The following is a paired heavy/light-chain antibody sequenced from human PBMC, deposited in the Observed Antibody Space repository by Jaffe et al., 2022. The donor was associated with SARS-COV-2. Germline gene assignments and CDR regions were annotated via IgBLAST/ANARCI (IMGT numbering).Heavy chain of an antibody. CDR3: TTVLSPMDI. J-gene: IGHJ4*02. V-gene: IGHV3-15*01. CDR1: GFTFSNAW. CDR2: IKSNSEGGAT. Sequence: EMQLVDSGGGLVKPGGSLTLSCAASGFTFSNAWMSWVRQAPGKGLEWVGQIKSNSEGGATDYAAPVKGRFIISRDDSKNSLYLQMNSLKTEDTAVYYCTTVLSPMDIWGQGTLVTVSS. D-gene: IGHD2-8*01.
Light chain of an antibody. CDR2: RNN. CDR1: NSNIKINY. Sequence: QSVLTQPPSASGTPGQRVTISCSGSNSNIKINYVYWYQQLPGTAPKLLIYRNNQRPSGVPDRFSGSKSGTSASLDISGLRSEDEADYYCAAWDNSLRGVVFGGGTKLTVL. CDR3: AAWDNSLRGVV. J-gene: IGLJ2*01. V-gene: IGLV1-47*01.